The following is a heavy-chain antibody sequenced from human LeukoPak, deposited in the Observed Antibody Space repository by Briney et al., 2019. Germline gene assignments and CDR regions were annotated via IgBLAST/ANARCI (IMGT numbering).Heavy chain of an antibody. D-gene: IGHD3-22*01. Sequence: GGSLRLSCAASGFTFSSYAMNWVRQAPGKGLEWVSVISGNNINTYYADSVKGRFTISRDNSKNTLYLQMNSLRVEDTAVYYCAKRGYSSGYSYYFDYWGQGTLVTVSS. CDR3: AKRGYSSGYSYYFDY. CDR1: GFTFSSYA. J-gene: IGHJ4*02. V-gene: IGHV3-23*01. CDR2: ISGNNINT.